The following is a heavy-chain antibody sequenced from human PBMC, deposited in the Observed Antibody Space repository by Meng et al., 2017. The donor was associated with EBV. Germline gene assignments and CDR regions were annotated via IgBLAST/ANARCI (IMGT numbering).Heavy chain of an antibody. CDR1: GNTFGGYY. D-gene: IGHD6-13*01. CDR3: AKDDDLAAAGTFWFDP. CDR2: LNRNGGGK. Sequence: VPVVKHGTEVSKPGGKAKVSCKASGNTFGGYYMHRVRQAPGQGLPPMERLNRNGGGKNYAQKYQGRVLKSRDTTTSKTYKEQCRLRSDDTAVYYCAKDDDLAAAGTFWFDPWGQGTLVTVSS. J-gene: IGHJ5*02. V-gene: IGHV1-2*06.